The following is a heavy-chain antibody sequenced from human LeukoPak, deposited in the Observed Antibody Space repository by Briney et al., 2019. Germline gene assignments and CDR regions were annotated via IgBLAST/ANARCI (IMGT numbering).Heavy chain of an antibody. J-gene: IGHJ4*02. D-gene: IGHD6-13*01. CDR3: AKLAADRLRTENFDY. CDR2: IRYDGSNK. CDR1: GFTFSSYG. V-gene: IGHV3-30*02. Sequence: GGSLRLSCAASGFTFSSYGMHWVRQAPGKGLEWVAFIRYDGSNKYYADSVKGRFTISRDNSKNTLYLQMNSLRAEDTAVYYCAKLAADRLRTENFDYWGQGTLVTVSS.